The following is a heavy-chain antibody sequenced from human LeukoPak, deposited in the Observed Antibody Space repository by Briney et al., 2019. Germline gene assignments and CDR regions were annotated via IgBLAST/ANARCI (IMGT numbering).Heavy chain of an antibody. V-gene: IGHV3-23*01. CDR1: GFTFSSYG. CDR2: ISGSGGST. D-gene: IGHD6-13*01. J-gene: IGHJ4*02. Sequence: GGTLRLSCAASGFTFSSYGMSWVRQAPGKGLEWVSAISGSGGSTYYADSVKGRFTISRDNSKNTLYLQMNSLRAEDTAVYYCARGGPAAGRFDYWGQGALVTVSS. CDR3: ARGGPAAGRFDY.